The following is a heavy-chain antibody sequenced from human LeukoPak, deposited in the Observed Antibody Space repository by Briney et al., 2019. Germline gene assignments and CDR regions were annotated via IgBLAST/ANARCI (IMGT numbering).Heavy chain of an antibody. D-gene: IGHD5-12*01. Sequence: SQTLSLTCTVSSGSISSGRYYWRWIRQPAGKGLEWIGRIYTSGSTNYNPSLKSRVTISVDTSKNQFSLKLSSVTAADTAVYYCARVFSGYVSDYWGQGTLVTVSS. CDR3: ARVFSGYVSDY. CDR1: SGSISSGRYY. CDR2: IYTSGST. V-gene: IGHV4-61*02. J-gene: IGHJ4*02.